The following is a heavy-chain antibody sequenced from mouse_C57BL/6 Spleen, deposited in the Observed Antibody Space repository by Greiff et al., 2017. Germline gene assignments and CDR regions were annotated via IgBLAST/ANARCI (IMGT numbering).Heavy chain of an antibody. CDR2: IYPGDGDT. D-gene: IGHD1-1*01. V-gene: IGHV1-80*01. CDR1: GYAFSSYW. CDR3: APTVVAPYFDY. J-gene: IGHJ2*01. Sequence: LQESGAELVKPGASVKISCKASGYAFSSYWMNWVKQRPGKGLEWIGQIYPGDGDTNYNGKFKGKATLTADKSSSTAYMQLSSLTSEDSAVYFCAPTVVAPYFDYWGQGTTLTVSS.